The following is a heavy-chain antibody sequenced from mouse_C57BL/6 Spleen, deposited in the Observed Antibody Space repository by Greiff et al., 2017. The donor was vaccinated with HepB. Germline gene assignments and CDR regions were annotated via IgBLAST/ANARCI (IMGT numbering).Heavy chain of an antibody. J-gene: IGHJ3*01. V-gene: IGHV1-64*01. CDR3: GKAFAY. CDR1: GYTFTSYW. CDR2: IHPNSGST. Sequence: QVQLQQPGAELVKPGASVKLSCKASGYTFTSYWMHWVKQRPGQGLEWIGMIHPNSGSTNYNEKFKGKATLTVDKSSSTAYMQLSSLTSEDSAVYYYGKAFAYWGQGTLVTVSA.